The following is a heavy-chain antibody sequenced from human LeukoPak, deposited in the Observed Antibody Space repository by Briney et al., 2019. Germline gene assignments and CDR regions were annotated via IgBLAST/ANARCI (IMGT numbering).Heavy chain of an antibody. J-gene: IGHJ4*02. CDR2: ISSDGIHI. CDR3: SKDRPRSSFDY. Sequence: GGSLRLSCAASGFTFSSNTMNWVRQAPGKGLEWVSSISSDGIHIFYADPVKGRFTISRDNAKNSLYLQMNSLRDEDTAVYYCSKDRPRSSFDYWGQGILVTVSS. CDR1: GFTFSSNT. V-gene: IGHV3-21*01. D-gene: IGHD6-6*01.